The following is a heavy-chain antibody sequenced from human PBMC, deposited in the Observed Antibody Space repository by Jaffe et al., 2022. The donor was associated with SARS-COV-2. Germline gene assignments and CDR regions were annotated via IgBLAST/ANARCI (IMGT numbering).Heavy chain of an antibody. CDR1: GGSISNGAYY. CDR3: ARVDTAMIGYYIDY. Sequence: QVQLQESGPGLVRPSQTLSLTCTVSGGSISNGAYYWSWVRQPPGKGLEWIAYIYFSGSTYYNPSLRSRVAMSVDTSKNQFSLKLSSVTAADTAVYYCARVDTAMIGYYIDYWGQGTLATVSS. V-gene: IGHV4-30-4*01. CDR2: IYFSGST. J-gene: IGHJ4*02. D-gene: IGHD5-18*01.